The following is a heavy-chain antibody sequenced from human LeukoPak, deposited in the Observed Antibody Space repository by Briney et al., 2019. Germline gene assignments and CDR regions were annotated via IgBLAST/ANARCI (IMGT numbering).Heavy chain of an antibody. D-gene: IGHD3-22*01. CDR2: IYPGDSDT. V-gene: IGHV5-51*01. J-gene: IGHJ3*02. Sequence: GESLKISCKGSGYSFTSYWIGWVRQMPGKGLEWMGIIYPGDSDTRYSPSFQGQVTISADKSIGTAYLQWSSLKASDTAMYYCARQHYDSSGYYYGAFDIWGQGTMVTVSS. CDR1: GYSFTSYW. CDR3: ARQHYDSSGYYYGAFDI.